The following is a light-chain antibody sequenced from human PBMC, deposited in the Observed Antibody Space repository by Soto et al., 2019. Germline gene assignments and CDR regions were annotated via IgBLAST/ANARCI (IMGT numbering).Light chain of an antibody. J-gene: IGLJ1*01. V-gene: IGLV2-8*01. CDR2: EAS. CDR1: SSDVGTYIY. CDR3: GSYAGGNNHYV. Sequence: QSVLTQPPSASGSPGQSVTISCTGTSSDVGTYIYVSWYQHHPGKAPKLIIYEASKRPSGVPDRFSGSKSGDTASLTVSGLQAEDEDDYYCGSYAGGNNHYVFGTGTKLTVL.